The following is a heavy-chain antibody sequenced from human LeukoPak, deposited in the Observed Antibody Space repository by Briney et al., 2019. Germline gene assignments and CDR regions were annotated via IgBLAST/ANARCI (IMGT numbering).Heavy chain of an antibody. CDR1: GITFSGYS. J-gene: IGHJ4*02. D-gene: IGHD5-24*01. V-gene: IGHV3-48*01. Sequence: TGGSLRLSCVVSGITFSGYSMIWVRQAPGKGLEWLSFMTTSGNTIFYAESVKDRFTISRDNAKKSLYLQMNSLRAEDTAVYYCARHGKHNYFDYWGQGTLVTVSS. CDR2: MTTSGNTI. CDR3: ARHGKHNYFDY.